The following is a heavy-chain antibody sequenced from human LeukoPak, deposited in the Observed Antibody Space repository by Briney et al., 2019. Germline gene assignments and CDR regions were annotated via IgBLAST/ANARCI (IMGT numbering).Heavy chain of an antibody. J-gene: IGHJ6*02. CDR1: GYTFTSYG. CDR2: ISAYNGNT. CDR3: ARDTNDYDFWSGYPYYYYGMDV. Sequence: ASVTVSCKASGYTFTSYGISWVRQAPGQGLEWMGWISAYNGNTNYAQKLQGRVTMTTDTSTSTAYMELRSLRSDDTAVYYCARDTNDYDFWSGYPYYYYGMDVWGQGTTVTVSS. D-gene: IGHD3-3*01. V-gene: IGHV1-18*01.